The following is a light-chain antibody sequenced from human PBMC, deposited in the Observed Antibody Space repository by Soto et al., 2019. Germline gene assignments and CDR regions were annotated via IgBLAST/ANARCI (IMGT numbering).Light chain of an antibody. Sequence: EIVLTQSPATLSLSPGERATLSCRASQSVSSYLAWYQQKPGQAPRLLIYDASNRATGIPARFSGSGSGTDFTLTISSLEPEYFAVYYCQQRSNWPFPFGPGTKVDIK. CDR3: QQRSNWPFP. CDR1: QSVSSY. CDR2: DAS. J-gene: IGKJ3*01. V-gene: IGKV3-11*01.